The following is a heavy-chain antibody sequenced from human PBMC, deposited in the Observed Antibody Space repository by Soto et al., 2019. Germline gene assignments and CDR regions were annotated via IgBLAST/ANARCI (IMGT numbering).Heavy chain of an antibody. J-gene: IGHJ3*02. D-gene: IGHD6-13*01. CDR2: INRDGSNK. Sequence: EVQLEESGGDLVQPGGSLRLSCAASGFTLSAYWMTWVRQAPGKGLEWVANINRDGSNKSYLDSVRGRFTISRDNVGNSLYLQIDSLRADGTALYSCERDVSPGSSSLYLDAFDIWGQGTMVTVSS. CDR3: ERDVSPGSSSLYLDAFDI. V-gene: IGHV3-7*05. CDR1: GFTLSAYW.